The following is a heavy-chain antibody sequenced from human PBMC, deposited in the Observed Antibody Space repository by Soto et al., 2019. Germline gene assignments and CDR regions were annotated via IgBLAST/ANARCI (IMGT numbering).Heavy chain of an antibody. V-gene: IGHV4-34*01. CDR1: GGSFSGYY. CDR3: ARGGGGYGSGMADRFDT. J-gene: IGHJ5*02. CDR2: INHSGST. D-gene: IGHD3-10*01. Sequence: SETLSLTCAVYGGSFSGYYWSWILQPPGKGLEWVGEINHSGSTNYNPSLKSRVTISVDPSKNQFSLKLSSVTAADTAVYYCARGGGGYGSGMADRFDTWGQGTLVTVAS.